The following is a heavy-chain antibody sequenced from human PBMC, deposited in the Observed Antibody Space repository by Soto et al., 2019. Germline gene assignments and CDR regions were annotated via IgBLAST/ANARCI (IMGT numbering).Heavy chain of an antibody. CDR2: ISGVGGST. CDR3: EKDSSGYSYLFDY. CDR1: GFTFSSYA. V-gene: IGHV3-23*01. Sequence: GGSRRLSLAASGFTFSSYAMLWVRQAPGKGRDGVSAISGVGGSTYYADSWKGRFTISRDNSKNTRYRQMNSLSAGHTPVYYCEKDSSGYSYLFDYWARGPL. J-gene: IGHJ4*02. D-gene: IGHD3-22*01.